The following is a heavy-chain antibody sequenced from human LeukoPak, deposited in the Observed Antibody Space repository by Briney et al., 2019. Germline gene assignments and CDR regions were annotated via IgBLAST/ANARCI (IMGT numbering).Heavy chain of an antibody. D-gene: IGHD2-15*01. CDR3: ARDPLMTPGAFDI. Sequence: SETLSLTCTVSGGSISSSSYYWGWIRQPPGKGLEWIGSIYYSGSTYYNPSLKSRVTISVDTSKNQFSLKLSSVTAADTAVYYCARDPLMTPGAFDIWGQGTMVTVSS. CDR1: GGSISSSSYY. CDR2: IYYSGST. J-gene: IGHJ3*02. V-gene: IGHV4-39*07.